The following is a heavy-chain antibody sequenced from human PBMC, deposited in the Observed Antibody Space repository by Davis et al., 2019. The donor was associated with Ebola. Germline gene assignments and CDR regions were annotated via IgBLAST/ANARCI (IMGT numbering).Heavy chain of an antibody. V-gene: IGHV3-30*04. CDR1: GFTFSSYA. CDR2: ISYDGSNK. Sequence: GESLKISCAASGFTFSSYAMHWVRQAPGKGLEWVAVISYDGSNKYYADSVKGRFTISRDNSKNTLYLQMNSLRAEDTAVYYCARESGYSYGSFDYWGQGTLVTVSS. CDR3: ARESGYSYGSFDY. D-gene: IGHD5-18*01. J-gene: IGHJ4*02.